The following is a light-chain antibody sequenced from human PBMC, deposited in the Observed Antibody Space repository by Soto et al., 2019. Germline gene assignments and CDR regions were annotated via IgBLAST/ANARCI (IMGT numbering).Light chain of an antibody. CDR1: QSVSNF. J-gene: IGKJ4*01. CDR3: QHRSNTLT. Sequence: EIVLTQSPGTLSLSPGERATLSCRASQSVSNFLAWHQQPPGQAPRLLLYGASSRATGTPASISGGGSGTYFPLTIRSLDPEFAAFYCCQHRSNTLTFGEGTKVDIK. CDR2: GAS. V-gene: IGKV3-11*01.